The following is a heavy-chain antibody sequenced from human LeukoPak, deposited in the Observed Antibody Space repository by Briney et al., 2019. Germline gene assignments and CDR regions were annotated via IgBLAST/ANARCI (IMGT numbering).Heavy chain of an antibody. CDR1: GFTFSSYA. J-gene: IGHJ4*02. D-gene: IGHD6-19*01. CDR2: ISSNGGST. Sequence: GGSLRLSCAASGFTFSSYAMHWVRQAPGKGLEYVSAISSNGGSTYYANSVKGRFTISRDNSKNTLYLQMGSLRAEDMAVYYCATMGPHIAVTRRDYWGQGTLVTVSS. V-gene: IGHV3-64*01. CDR3: ATMGPHIAVTRRDY.